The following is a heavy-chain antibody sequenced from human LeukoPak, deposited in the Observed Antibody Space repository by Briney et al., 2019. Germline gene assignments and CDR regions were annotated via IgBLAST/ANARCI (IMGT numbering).Heavy chain of an antibody. CDR2: ISWNSGNI. Sequence: GGSLRLSCAASGFTFDDNAMHWVRQAPGKGLEWVSGISWNSGNIGYADSVKGRFTISRDNAKNSLYLQMNSLRAEDTALYYCAKGSDYYDTSGSFDYWGQGTLVTVSS. CDR3: AKGSDYYDTSGSFDY. CDR1: GFTFDDNA. J-gene: IGHJ4*02. D-gene: IGHD3-22*01. V-gene: IGHV3-9*01.